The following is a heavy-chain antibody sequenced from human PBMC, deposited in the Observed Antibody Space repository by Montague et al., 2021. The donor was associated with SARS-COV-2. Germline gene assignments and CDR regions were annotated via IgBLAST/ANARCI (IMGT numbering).Heavy chain of an antibody. Sequence: TLSLTCTVSGASISSGTYFWNWIRHPAGKGLEWIGRIYTSGATNYNPSLKSRVTMSIDTSKNDFSLRLTSVTAADTAVYYCARSDSTTVTTWFLDLWGRGNPVNVSS. CDR2: IYTSGAT. D-gene: IGHD4-17*01. CDR1: GASISSGTYF. J-gene: IGHJ2*01. CDR3: ARSDSTTVTTWFLDL. V-gene: IGHV4-61*02.